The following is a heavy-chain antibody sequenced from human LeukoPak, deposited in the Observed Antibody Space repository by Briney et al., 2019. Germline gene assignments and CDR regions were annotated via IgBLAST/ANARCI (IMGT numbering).Heavy chain of an antibody. J-gene: IGHJ5*02. CDR3: ARDLGQYYDTSDNWFDP. CDR2: INSDGINT. V-gene: IGHV3-74*01. D-gene: IGHD3-22*01. CDR1: GFTFSNYW. Sequence: QPGGSLRLSCAASGFTFSNYWMHWVRQAPGQGLVWVSRINSDGINTSYADSVKGRFTISRDNAKNTLNLHMNSLRAEDTAVYYCARDLGQYYDTSDNWFDPWGQGTLVTVSS.